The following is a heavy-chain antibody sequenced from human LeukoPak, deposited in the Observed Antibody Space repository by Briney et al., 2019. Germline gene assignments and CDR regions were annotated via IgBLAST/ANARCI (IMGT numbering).Heavy chain of an antibody. J-gene: IGHJ4*02. CDR2: IYYTGST. CDR3: ARRPGEYGGNDFDY. Sequence: SETLSLTCTVSGGSISSRSDYWGWIRQPPGKGLEWIGSIYYTGSTHYNPSLKSRVTISVDTSKNQFSLKLGSVTAADTAVYYCARRPGEYGGNDFDYWGQGTLVTVSS. V-gene: IGHV4-39*01. CDR1: GGSISSRSDY. D-gene: IGHD4/OR15-4a*01.